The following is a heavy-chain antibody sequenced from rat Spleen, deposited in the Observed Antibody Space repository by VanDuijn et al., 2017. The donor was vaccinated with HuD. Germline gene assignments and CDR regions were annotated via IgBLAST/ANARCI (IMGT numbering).Heavy chain of an antibody. CDR3: ARHGDYGYNYFDY. CDR1: GFTFSDYY. V-gene: IGHV5-22*01. D-gene: IGHD1-9*01. Sequence: EVQLVESGGGLVQPGRSLKLSCAASGFTFSDYYMAWVRQAPKKGLEWVASISYEGGSTYYGDSVKGQFAIYRDHAKSALYLQMNSLRSEDTATYYCARHGDYGYNYFDYWGQGVMVTVSS. CDR2: ISYEGGST. J-gene: IGHJ2*01.